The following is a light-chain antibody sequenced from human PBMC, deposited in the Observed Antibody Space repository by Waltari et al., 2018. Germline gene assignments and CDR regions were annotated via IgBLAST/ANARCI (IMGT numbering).Light chain of an antibody. V-gene: IGKV2-30*02. J-gene: IGKJ1*01. CDR3: MQGVHWPRS. CDR1: QSLVHGDGNTY. Sequence: DVVMTQSPLSLPVIFGQPASISCRSSQSLVHGDGNTYLSWFQQRPGQSPRRLIYKVSNRDSGVPDRFSGRGSGTDFTLKISRVEAEDIAIYYCMQGVHWPRSFGQGTKVEIE. CDR2: KVS.